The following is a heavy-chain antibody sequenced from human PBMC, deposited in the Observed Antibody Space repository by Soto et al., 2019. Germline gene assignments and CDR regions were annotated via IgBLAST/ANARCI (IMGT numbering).Heavy chain of an antibody. CDR3: SKLASGHYCTNGVCLLYYCDY. D-gene: IGHD2-8*01. Sequence: EVQLLESGGGLVQPGGSLRLSCAASGFTFNNYAMSWVRQAPGKGLEWVSAISGSGGSTHYADSVKGRFTISRDNSKNTLCQQMNSLRADDTAVYYCSKLASGHYCTNGVCLLYYCDYWGQGAQVTVSS. CDR1: GFTFNNYA. J-gene: IGHJ4*02. CDR2: ISGSGGST. V-gene: IGHV3-23*01.